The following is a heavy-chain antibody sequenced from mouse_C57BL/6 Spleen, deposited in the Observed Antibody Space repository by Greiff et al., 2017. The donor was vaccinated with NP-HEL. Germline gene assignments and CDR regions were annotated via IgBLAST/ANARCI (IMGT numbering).Heavy chain of an antibody. D-gene: IGHD2-3*01. Sequence: QVQLQQSGAELVKPGASVKLSCKASGYTFTEYTIHWVKQRSGQGLEWIGWFYPGSGSIKYNEKFKDKATLTADKSSSTVYMELSRLTSEDSAVYFCARHEGVYDCYYVPLDYWGQGTTLTVSS. V-gene: IGHV1-62-2*01. J-gene: IGHJ2*01. CDR2: FYPGSGSI. CDR1: GYTFTEYT. CDR3: ARHEGVYDCYYVPLDY.